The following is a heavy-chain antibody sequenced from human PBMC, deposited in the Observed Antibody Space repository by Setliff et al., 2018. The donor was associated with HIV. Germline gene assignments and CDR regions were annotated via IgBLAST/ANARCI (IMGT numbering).Heavy chain of an antibody. J-gene: IGHJ5*02. D-gene: IGHD5-12*01. V-gene: IGHV1-8*02. CDR3: ARAYSNKDWFDP. CDR1: GYTFTSYD. Sequence: ASVKVSCKASGYTFTSYDINWVRQATGQGLEWMGWMNPNSGNTGYAQKFQGRVTMTRNTSIRTAYMELSSLRSEDTAVYYCARAYSNKDWFDPWGQGTLVTVSS. CDR2: MNPNSGNT.